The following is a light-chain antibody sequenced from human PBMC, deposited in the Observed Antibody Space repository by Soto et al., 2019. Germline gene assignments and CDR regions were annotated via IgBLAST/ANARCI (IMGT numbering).Light chain of an antibody. V-gene: IGLV2-18*01. J-gene: IGLJ1*01. CDR1: STDFVGYNR. CDR2: EVS. Sequence: QSVLTQPPSVSGSPGQSVTISCTGTSTDFVGYNRVSWYQQPPGTAPKPMIYEVSKRPSGVPDRFSGSKSGNTASLTISGLQAADEADYYCSLYTSENAYGFGTGTKVTV. CDR3: SLYTSENAYG.